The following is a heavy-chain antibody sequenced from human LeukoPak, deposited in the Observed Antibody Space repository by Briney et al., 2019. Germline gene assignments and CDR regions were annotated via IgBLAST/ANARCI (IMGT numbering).Heavy chain of an antibody. CDR3: ANTLHTYCDGDCLGY. CDR2: INSDGSST. Sequence: GGSLRLSCAASGFTFSRYWMHWVRQAPGKGLVWVSRINSDGSSTSYADSVKGRFTISRDNARNTLYLQMNSLTAEDTAVYYCANTLHTYCDGDCLGYWGQGTLVTVSS. D-gene: IGHD2-21*02. J-gene: IGHJ4*02. CDR1: GFTFSRYW. V-gene: IGHV3-74*01.